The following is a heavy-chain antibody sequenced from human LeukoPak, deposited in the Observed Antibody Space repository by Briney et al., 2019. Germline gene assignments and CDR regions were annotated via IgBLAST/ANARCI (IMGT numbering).Heavy chain of an antibody. CDR2: IYYRGTT. CDR1: GGSVSSTTHY. D-gene: IGHD3-10*01. CDR3: ARCGTGSYYNPSLGLDH. V-gene: IGHV4-61*01. J-gene: IGHJ4*02. Sequence: PSETLSLTCTVSGGSVSSTTHYWTWIRQSPGKGLEWIGHIYYRGTTKYSPSLKSRVTMSVDTSKNQFSLKLTSVTAADTAVYYCARCGTGSYYNPSLGLDHWGQGNLVTVSS.